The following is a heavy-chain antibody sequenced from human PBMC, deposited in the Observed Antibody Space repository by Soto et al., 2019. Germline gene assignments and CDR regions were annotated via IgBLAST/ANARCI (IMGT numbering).Heavy chain of an antibody. Sequence: GGSLRLSCAASGFTFSSYGMHWVRQAPGKGLVWVSRINSDGSSTSYADSVKGRFTISRDNAKNTLYLQMNSLRAEDTAVYYCAIYSADYDFWSGYYINYCYGMDVWGQERKVTV. V-gene: IGHV3-74*01. CDR1: GFTFSSYG. CDR3: AIYSADYDFWSGYYINYCYGMDV. CDR2: INSDGSST. D-gene: IGHD3-3*01. J-gene: IGHJ6*02.